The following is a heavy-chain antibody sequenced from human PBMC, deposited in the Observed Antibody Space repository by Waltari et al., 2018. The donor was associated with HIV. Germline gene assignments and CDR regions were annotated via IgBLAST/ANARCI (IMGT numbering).Heavy chain of an antibody. Sequence: QVELQESGPGLVKPSETLSLTCTVSGGSITSYYWSWIRQSPGLGLEWIGHIYYSGRTTYNPSLKGRGIMSLDTSKNHISLNLRSLSAADTAVYYCARDLVVAAAEGFDPWGQGILVTVSS. V-gene: IGHV4-59*01. CDR1: GGSITSYY. J-gene: IGHJ5*02. CDR2: IYYSGRT. CDR3: ARDLVVAAAEGFDP. D-gene: IGHD2-15*01.